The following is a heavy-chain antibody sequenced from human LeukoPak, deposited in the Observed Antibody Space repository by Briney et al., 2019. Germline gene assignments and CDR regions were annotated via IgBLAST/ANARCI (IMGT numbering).Heavy chain of an antibody. CDR2: ISAYNGNT. J-gene: IGHJ4*02. CDR1: GYTFTGYY. CDR3: ATGGMAAYYFDY. V-gene: IGHV1-18*04. Sequence: ASVKVSCKASGYTFTGYYMHWVRQAPGQGLEWMGWISAYNGNTNYAQKLQGRVTMTTDTSTSTAYMELRSLRSDDTAVYYCATGGMAAYYFDYWGQGTLVTVSS. D-gene: IGHD5-24*01.